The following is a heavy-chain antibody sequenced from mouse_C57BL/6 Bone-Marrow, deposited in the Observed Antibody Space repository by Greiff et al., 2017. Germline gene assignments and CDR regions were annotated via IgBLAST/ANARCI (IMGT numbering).Heavy chain of an antibody. J-gene: IGHJ2*01. V-gene: IGHV14-4*01. CDR3: TTDYCGSSSADY. CDR2: IDPETGDT. D-gene: IGHD1-1*01. CDR1: GFNIKDDS. Sequence: VQLQQSGAELVRPGASVKLSCTASGFNIKDDSMHWVKQRPEQGLEWIGRIDPETGDTEYAAKFQGKATITADTSSNTSYLQLSSLTAEDTAVXYCTTDYCGSSSADYWGQGTTLTVSS.